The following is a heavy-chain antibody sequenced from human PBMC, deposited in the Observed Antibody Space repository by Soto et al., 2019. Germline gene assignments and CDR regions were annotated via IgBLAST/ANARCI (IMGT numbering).Heavy chain of an antibody. CDR3: ARGRGGGPFDY. Sequence: EVPLLESGGGLVKPGGSLRLSCAASGFTFSNFAMSWVRQAPGKGLEWVSAISGSGGNTYYADSVKGQFPISRDNSEYTVDFRINRWRGEDTAVNQRARGRGGGPFDYWGQGTLVTVSS. D-gene: IGHD3-16*01. V-gene: IGHV3-23*01. CDR1: GFTFSNFA. CDR2: ISGSGGNT. J-gene: IGHJ4*02.